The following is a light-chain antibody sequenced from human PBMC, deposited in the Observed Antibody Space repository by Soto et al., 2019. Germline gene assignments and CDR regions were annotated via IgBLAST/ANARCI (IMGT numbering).Light chain of an antibody. J-gene: IGLJ1*01. CDR1: SSDVGSYNY. CDR3: SSYTSDSPLYV. Sequence: QSVLIQPASVSGSPGRSITISCIGSSSDVGSYNYVSWYQQHPGKAPKVLIYEVSNRPSGVSNRFSASKSGNTASLTISGLQAEDEADYYCSSYTSDSPLYVFGTGTKVTVL. V-gene: IGLV2-14*01. CDR2: EVS.